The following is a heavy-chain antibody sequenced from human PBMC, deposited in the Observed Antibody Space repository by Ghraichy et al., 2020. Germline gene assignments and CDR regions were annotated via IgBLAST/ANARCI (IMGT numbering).Heavy chain of an antibody. CDR1: GYTFTSYA. CDR2: INAGNGNT. CDR3: AREPQGDGDLSPFYGMDV. D-gene: IGHD4-17*01. J-gene: IGHJ6*02. V-gene: IGHV1-3*01. Sequence: ASVKVSCKASGYTFTSYAMHWVRQAPGQRLEWMGWINAGNGNTKYSQKFQGRVTITRDTSASTAYMELSSLRSEDTAVYYCAREPQGDGDLSPFYGMDVWGQGTTVTVSS.